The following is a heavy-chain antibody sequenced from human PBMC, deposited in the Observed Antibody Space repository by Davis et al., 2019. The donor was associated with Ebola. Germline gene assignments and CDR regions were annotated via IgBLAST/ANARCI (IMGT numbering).Heavy chain of an antibody. CDR1: GFTFSTYW. Sequence: GESLKISCATSGFTFSTYWMSWVRQAPGKGLEWVSAISGSGGSTYYADSVKGRFTISRDNSKNTLYLQMNSLRAEDAAVYYCARDFTACTGGVCPGGMDVWGQGTTVTVSS. CDR2: ISGSGGST. V-gene: IGHV3-23*01. D-gene: IGHD2-8*02. CDR3: ARDFTACTGGVCPGGMDV. J-gene: IGHJ6*02.